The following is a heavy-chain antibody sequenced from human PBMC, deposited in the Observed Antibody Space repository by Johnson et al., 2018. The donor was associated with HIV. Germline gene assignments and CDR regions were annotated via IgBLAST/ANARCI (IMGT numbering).Heavy chain of an antibody. CDR2: ISYDGRHK. Sequence: VQLVESGGGVVQPGRSLRLSCAASGFTFSNYAIHWVRQAPGKGLEWVAFISYDGRHKYYADSVKGRFTISRDNSKNTLYLQMNSMRAEDTAGYHCARAGAPGHLDAFDIWGQGTMVTVSS. CDR1: GFTFSNYA. D-gene: IGHD1-14*01. V-gene: IGHV3-30*04. CDR3: ARAGAPGHLDAFDI. J-gene: IGHJ3*02.